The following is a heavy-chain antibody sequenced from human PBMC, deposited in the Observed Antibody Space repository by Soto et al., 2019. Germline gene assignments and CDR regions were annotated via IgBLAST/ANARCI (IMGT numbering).Heavy chain of an antibody. J-gene: IGHJ6*02. CDR3: ARTGGDHYDYYDGMDV. CDR1: GYTFTSYD. Sequence: QVQLVQSGAEVKKPGASVKVSCKASGYTFTSYDINWVRQATGQGLEWMGWMNPNSGNTGYAQKFQGRLNMTRNPSISTAYSELSSLRSEDTAVYYCARTGGDHYDYYDGMDVWGQGTTVTVSS. V-gene: IGHV1-8*01. CDR2: MNPNSGNT. D-gene: IGHD7-27*01.